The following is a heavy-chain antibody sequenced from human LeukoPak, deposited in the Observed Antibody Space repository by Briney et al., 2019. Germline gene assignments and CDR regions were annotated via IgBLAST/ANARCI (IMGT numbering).Heavy chain of an antibody. D-gene: IGHD1-1*01. CDR1: GYTFTGYY. CDR3: ARGLYSAATTQFDF. CDR2: INPNSGGT. V-gene: IGHV1-2*02. J-gene: IGHJ4*02. Sequence: ASVKVSCKASGYTFTGYYMHWVRQAPGQGLEWMGWINPNSGGTNYAQKFQGRVTMTRDTSISTAYMELSRLRSDDTAVYYCARGLYSAATTQFDFWGQGTLVTVSS.